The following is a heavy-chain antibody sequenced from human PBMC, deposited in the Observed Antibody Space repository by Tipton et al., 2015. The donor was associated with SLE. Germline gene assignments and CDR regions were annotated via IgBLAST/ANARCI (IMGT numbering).Heavy chain of an antibody. V-gene: IGHV3-23*03. D-gene: IGHD6-6*01. J-gene: IGHJ4*02. CDR1: GFAFSSYA. CDR2: IYSGGST. Sequence: SLRLSCAASGFAFSSYAMNWVRQAPGKGLEWVSVIYSGGSTDYADSVKGRFSISRENSKNTLYLQMNSPRTEDTAVYYCAKGAADIAARPADYWGQGTLVTVSS. CDR3: AKGAADIAARPADY.